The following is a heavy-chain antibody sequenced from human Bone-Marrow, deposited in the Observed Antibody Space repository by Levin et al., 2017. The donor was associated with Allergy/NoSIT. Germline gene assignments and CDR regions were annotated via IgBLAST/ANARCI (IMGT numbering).Heavy chain of an antibody. V-gene: IGHV1-2*02. D-gene: IGHD2-2*01. CDR1: GYTFTGYY. Sequence: ASVKVSCKASGYTFTGYYMHWVRQAPGQGLEWMGWINPNSGGTNYAQKFQGRVTMTRDTSISTAYMELSRLRSDDTAVYYCARGLDTNCSSNGSWFDPWGQGTLVTVSS. J-gene: IGHJ5*02. CDR2: INPNSGGT. CDR3: ARGLDTNCSSNGSWFDP.